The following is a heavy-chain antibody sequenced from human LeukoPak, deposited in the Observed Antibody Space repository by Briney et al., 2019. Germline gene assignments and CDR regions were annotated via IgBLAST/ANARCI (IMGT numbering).Heavy chain of an antibody. CDR1: GFTFSDYY. Sequence: GGSLRLSCAASGFTFSDYYMSWIRQAPGKGLEWVSYISSSSSYTNYADSVKGRFTISRDNTKNSLYLQMNSLRAEDTAVYYCARALAVAGPFDYWGQGTLVTVSS. J-gene: IGHJ4*02. D-gene: IGHD6-19*01. V-gene: IGHV3-11*06. CDR3: ARALAVAGPFDY. CDR2: ISSSSSYT.